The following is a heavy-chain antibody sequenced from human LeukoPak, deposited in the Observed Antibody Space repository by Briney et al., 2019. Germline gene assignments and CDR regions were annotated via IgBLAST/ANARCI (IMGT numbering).Heavy chain of an antibody. CDR3: AKASLPHCRGGNCYLDL. D-gene: IGHD2-15*01. CDR1: GVTFEDYA. V-gene: IGHV3-43D*03. Sequence: GGALRLSCGASGVTFEDYAMHWVRQAPGKGLEWVSVISCGGGTIYYEESVKGRSTITRDNRNNSPYLQMKSLTTEDTALYYCAKASLPHCRGGNCYLDLWGQGTLVTVSS. J-gene: IGHJ4*02. CDR2: ISCGGGTI.